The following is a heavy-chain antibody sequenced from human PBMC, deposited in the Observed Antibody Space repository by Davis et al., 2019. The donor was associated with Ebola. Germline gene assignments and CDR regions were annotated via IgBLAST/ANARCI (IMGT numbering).Heavy chain of an antibody. Sequence: GESLKIYCAASGFTFSSCAMSWVRQAPGKGLEWVSAISGGGGSTYYADSVRGRFTISRDNSKNTVYLQMNSLRAEDTAVYYCARDREGTTNFDYWGQGTLVTVSS. CDR1: GFTFSSCA. J-gene: IGHJ4*02. CDR2: ISGGGGST. D-gene: IGHD2/OR15-2a*01. V-gene: IGHV3-23*01. CDR3: ARDREGTTNFDY.